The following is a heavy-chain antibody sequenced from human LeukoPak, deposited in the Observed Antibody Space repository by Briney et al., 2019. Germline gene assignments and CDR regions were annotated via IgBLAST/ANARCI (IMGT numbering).Heavy chain of an antibody. CDR3: AKGRIVGATRPFYFDC. CDR1: GFTFSSYA. Sequence: GGSLRLSCAASGFTFSSYAMSWVCQAPGKGLGWVSAISGSGGSTYYADSVKGRFTISRDNSKNTLYLQMNSLRAEDTAVYYCAKGRIVGATRPFYFDCWGQGTLVTVSS. D-gene: IGHD1-26*01. V-gene: IGHV3-23*01. J-gene: IGHJ4*02. CDR2: ISGSGGST.